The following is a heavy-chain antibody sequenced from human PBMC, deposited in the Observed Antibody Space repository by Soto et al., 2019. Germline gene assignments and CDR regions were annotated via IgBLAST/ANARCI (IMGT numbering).Heavy chain of an antibody. CDR3: ARDLPSSSWYYFDY. D-gene: IGHD6-13*01. CDR2: IYYSGST. Sequence: SETLSLTCTVSGGSISSSSYYWSWIRQPPGKGLEWIGYIYYSGSTNYNPSLKSRVTISVDTSKNQFSLKLSSVTAADTAVYYCARDLPSSSWYYFDYWGQGTRVTVSS. J-gene: IGHJ4*02. CDR1: GGSISSSSYY. V-gene: IGHV4-61*01.